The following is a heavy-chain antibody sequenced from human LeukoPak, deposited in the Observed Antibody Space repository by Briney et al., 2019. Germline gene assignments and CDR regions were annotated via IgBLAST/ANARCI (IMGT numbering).Heavy chain of an antibody. J-gene: IGHJ3*02. CDR2: INHSGST. CDR1: GGSFSGYY. CDR3: TREEGSSWYFRAFDI. D-gene: IGHD6-13*01. V-gene: IGHV4-34*01. Sequence: SETLSLTCAVYGGSFSGYYWSWIRQPPGKGLEWIGEINHSGSTNYNPSLKSRVTISVDTSKNQFSLQLNSVTPEDTAVYYCTREEGSSWYFRAFDIWGQGTMVTVSS.